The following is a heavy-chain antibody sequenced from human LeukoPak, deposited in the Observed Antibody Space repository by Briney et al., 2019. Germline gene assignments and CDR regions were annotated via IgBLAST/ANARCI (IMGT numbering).Heavy chain of an antibody. Sequence: ASVKVSCKASGYTFTSHGISWVRQAPGQGLEWMGWISAYNGNTNYAQKLQGRVTMTTDTSTSTAYMELRSLRSDDTAVCYCARYSSGWYHFDSWGQGTLVTVSS. J-gene: IGHJ4*02. D-gene: IGHD6-19*01. CDR2: ISAYNGNT. V-gene: IGHV1-18*01. CDR1: GYTFTSHG. CDR3: ARYSSGWYHFDS.